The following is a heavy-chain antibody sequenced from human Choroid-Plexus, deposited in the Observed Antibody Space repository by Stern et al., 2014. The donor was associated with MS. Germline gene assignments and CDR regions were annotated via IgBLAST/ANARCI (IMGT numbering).Heavy chain of an antibody. CDR2: VSYDGSNK. J-gene: IGHJ5*02. CDR1: GFTLGSCV. D-gene: IGHD2/OR15-2a*01. Sequence: ESGGGVVQPGRPLRLSCVASGFTLGSCVMHWVRQAPGKGLEWVAGVSYDGSNKYYADSVKGRFTISRDNSQNTLYMQMSSLRPEDTAVYYCAKDRQYLTYFFDHWGQGSLVTVSS. CDR3: AKDRQYLTYFFDH. V-gene: IGHV3-30*18.